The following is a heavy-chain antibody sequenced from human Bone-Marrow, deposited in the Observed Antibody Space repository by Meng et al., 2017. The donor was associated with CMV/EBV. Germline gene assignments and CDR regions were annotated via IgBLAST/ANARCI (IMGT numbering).Heavy chain of an antibody. D-gene: IGHD2-21*01. CDR2: ISYDGNNK. J-gene: IGHJ5*02. V-gene: IGHV3-30*07. CDR3: ARSPAYCGGDCYLGWFDP. CDR1: GFSFSSFA. Sequence: GESLKISCAASGFSFSSFAMHWVRQAPGKGLEWVAVISYDGNNKYYADSVKGRFTISRDNAKNSLYLQMNSLRAEDTAVYYCARSPAYCGGDCYLGWFDPWGQGTLVTVSS.